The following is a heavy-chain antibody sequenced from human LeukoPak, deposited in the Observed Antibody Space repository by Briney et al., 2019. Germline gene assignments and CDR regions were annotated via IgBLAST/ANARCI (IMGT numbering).Heavy chain of an antibody. CDR2: ISGSGGST. V-gene: IGHV3-23*01. D-gene: IGHD5-18*01. CDR1: GFTFSSYG. CDR3: ASVYTAGPFPHLDY. J-gene: IGHJ4*02. Sequence: GGSLRLSCAASGFTFSSYGMSWVRQAPGKGLEWVSAISGSGGSTYYADSVKGRFTISRDNSKNTLYLQMNSLRAEDTAVYYCASVYTAGPFPHLDYWGQGTLVTVSS.